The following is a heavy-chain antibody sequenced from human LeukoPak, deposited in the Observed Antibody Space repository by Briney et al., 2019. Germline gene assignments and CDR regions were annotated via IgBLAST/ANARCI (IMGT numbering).Heavy chain of an antibody. CDR1: GYSITNYW. CDR2: SYPGDSDT. V-gene: IGHV5-51*01. D-gene: IGHD7-27*01. CDR3: ARTQLGIGFDY. J-gene: IGHJ4*02. Sequence: GESLNISCKGSGYSITNYWIGWVRQMPGKGVEWMGISYPGDSDTSSSPSLRGHATTSADKSTTTAYLQWSSLKASDTAMYYCARTQLGIGFDYWGQGTLVTVSS.